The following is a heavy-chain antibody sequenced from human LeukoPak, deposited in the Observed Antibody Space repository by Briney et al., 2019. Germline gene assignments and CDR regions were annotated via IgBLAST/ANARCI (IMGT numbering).Heavy chain of an antibody. Sequence: GGSLRLFCAASGFTFSGYAMSWVRQAPGKGLEWVSAIVGGGGTTFYADSVKGRFTISRDNSKNTVYLQMNSLRAEDTAVYFCAKARLSTGWAYNDYWGQGTLVTVSS. CDR2: IVGGGGTT. D-gene: IGHD6-19*01. V-gene: IGHV3-23*01. J-gene: IGHJ4*02. CDR3: AKARLSTGWAYNDY. CDR1: GFTFSGYA.